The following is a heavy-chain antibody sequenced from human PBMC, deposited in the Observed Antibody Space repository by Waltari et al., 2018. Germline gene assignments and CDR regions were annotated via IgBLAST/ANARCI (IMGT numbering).Heavy chain of an antibody. J-gene: IGHJ6*03. V-gene: IGHV3-23*04. CDR1: GFTCSRYS. D-gene: IGHD1-1*01. CDR2: ISGSGGST. CDR3: AKTPSGTYYYYMDV. Sequence: EVQLVESGGGVLQPGGTLRLSCAASGFTCSRYSMRWVRRAPGKGLEGVSAISGSGGSTAYADSVKVRFTISRDNSKNTLYLQMNSLRAEYTAVYYCAKTPSGTYYYYMDVWGKGTTVPVSS.